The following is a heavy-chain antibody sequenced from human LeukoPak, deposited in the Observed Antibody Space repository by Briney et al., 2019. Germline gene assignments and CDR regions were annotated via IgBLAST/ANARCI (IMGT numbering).Heavy chain of an antibody. J-gene: IGHJ4*02. CDR3: AREPIISSSIDYFDY. Sequence: ASVKVSCKASGYTFTSYGISWVRQAPGQGLEWMGWISAYNGNTNYAQKFQGRVTMTRDTSISTAYMELSSLRSEDTAVYYCAREPIISSSIDYFDYWGQGTLVTVSS. CDR2: ISAYNGNT. CDR1: GYTFTSYG. V-gene: IGHV1-18*01. D-gene: IGHD6-6*01.